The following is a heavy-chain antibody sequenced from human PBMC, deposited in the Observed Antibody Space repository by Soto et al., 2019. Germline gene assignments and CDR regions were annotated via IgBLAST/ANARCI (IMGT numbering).Heavy chain of an antibody. J-gene: IGHJ5*02. CDR3: AAGRVLGDGFDP. CDR1: RDTLASYT. V-gene: IGHV1-3*01. Sequence: QVQLVQSGAELKKPGASVKVSCKVYRDTLASYTIHWLRQAAGQRPEWMGWINGGNGHTKYSQKFQGAVTFARDTSANTAYMDVNALRSEDTALYYCAAGRVLGDGFDPWGQGTLVTVSS. CDR2: INGGNGHT.